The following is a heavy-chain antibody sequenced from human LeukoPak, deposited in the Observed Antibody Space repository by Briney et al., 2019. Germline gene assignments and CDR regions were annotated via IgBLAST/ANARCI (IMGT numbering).Heavy chain of an antibody. D-gene: IGHD1-26*01. V-gene: IGHV3-7*04. CDR3: ARAHDFATY. Sequence: GGSLRLSCAASGFTFRRYAMTWVRQAPGKGLEWVANIKQDGSEKNYVDSVKGRFTISRDNAKNSLFLQMTSLRAEDTAVYYCARAHDFATYWGQGTLASVSS. CDR1: GFTFRRYA. CDR2: IKQDGSEK. J-gene: IGHJ4*02.